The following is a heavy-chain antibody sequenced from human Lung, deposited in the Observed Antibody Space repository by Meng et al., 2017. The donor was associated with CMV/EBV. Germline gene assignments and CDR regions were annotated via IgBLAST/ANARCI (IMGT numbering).Heavy chain of an antibody. CDR1: GHSISSGKF. CDR2: VYDSGTT. D-gene: IGHD2-2*01. J-gene: IGHJ6*02. Sequence: GSLRLXXTVSGHSISSGKFWGWIRQPPGKGLEWIGVYDSGTTYYNPSLKSRVAISVDTSETQFSLKLSAVTAADTAVYYCVRHIIVVPARGYVVDVWGHGXTATASS. V-gene: IGHV4-38-2*02. CDR3: VRHIIVVPARGYVVDV.